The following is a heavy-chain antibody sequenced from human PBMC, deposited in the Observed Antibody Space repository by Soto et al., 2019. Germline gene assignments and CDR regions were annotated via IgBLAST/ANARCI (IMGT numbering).Heavy chain of an antibody. CDR3: ARGGGFYSSAWTIDY. Sequence: GASVKVSCKASGYTFTIFGISWVRQAPGQGLEWMGWIGNYNGNTNYEQKFQDRVTMTTDTSTSTAYMELRSLRYDDTAVYYCARGGGFYSSAWTIDYWGQGTLVTVSS. V-gene: IGHV1-18*04. CDR1: GYTFTIFG. D-gene: IGHD6-25*01. J-gene: IGHJ4*02. CDR2: IGNYNGNT.